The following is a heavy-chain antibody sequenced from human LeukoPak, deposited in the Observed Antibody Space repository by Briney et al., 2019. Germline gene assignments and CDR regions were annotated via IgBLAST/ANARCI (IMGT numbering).Heavy chain of an antibody. CDR2: ISGSGGST. CDR1: GFTFSSYA. Sequence: GGSLRLSCAASGFTFSSYAMSWVRQAPGKGLEWVSAISGSGGSTYYADSVKGRFTISRDNSKNTLYLQMNSLRAEDTAVYYCAKDVVVVPAAPWDVFDIWGQGTMVPVSS. D-gene: IGHD2-2*01. CDR3: AKDVVVVPAAPWDVFDI. J-gene: IGHJ3*02. V-gene: IGHV3-23*01.